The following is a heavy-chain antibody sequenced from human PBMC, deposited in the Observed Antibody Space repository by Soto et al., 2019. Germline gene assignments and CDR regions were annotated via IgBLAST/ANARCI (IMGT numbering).Heavy chain of an antibody. CDR1: GDSISSSNW. J-gene: IGHJ4*02. D-gene: IGHD3-3*01. Sequence: QVTLQESGPGLVKPSGTLSLTCAVSGDSISSSNWWTWVRQPPGKGLEWIGEIYHTGSTNYNPSLKSRVTISLDKSNNQFSLKLSSVTAADTAVYYCARRGTDFWSSNYILDYWGQGTLVTVSS. V-gene: IGHV4-4*02. CDR3: ARRGTDFWSSNYILDY. CDR2: IYHTGST.